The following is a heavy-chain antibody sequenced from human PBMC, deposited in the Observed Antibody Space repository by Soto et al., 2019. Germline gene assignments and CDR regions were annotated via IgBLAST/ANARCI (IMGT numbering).Heavy chain of an antibody. D-gene: IGHD2-15*01. Sequence: ETLSLTCAVYGGSFSGYYWSWIRQPPGKGLEWIGEINHSGSTNYNPSLKSRVTISVDTSKNQFSLRLSSVTAADTAVYYCARGRSPRNIVVVVAATRGFDYWGQGTLVTVSS. CDR3: ARGRSPRNIVVVVAATRGFDY. CDR2: INHSGST. J-gene: IGHJ4*02. CDR1: GGSFSGYY. V-gene: IGHV4-34*01.